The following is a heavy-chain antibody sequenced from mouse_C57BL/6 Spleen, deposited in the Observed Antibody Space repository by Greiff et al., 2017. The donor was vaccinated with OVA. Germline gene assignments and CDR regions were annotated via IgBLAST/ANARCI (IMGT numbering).Heavy chain of an antibody. V-gene: IGHV5-4*01. CDR2: ISDGGSYT. CDR1: GFTFSSYA. CDR3: ARDDGSFDY. D-gene: IGHD1-1*01. J-gene: IGHJ2*01. Sequence: VQRVESGGGLMKPGGSLKLSCAASGFTFSSYAMSWVRQTPEKRLEWVATISDGGSYTYYPDNVKGRFTISRDNAKNNLYLQMSHLKSEDTAMYYCARDDGSFDYWGQGTTLTVSS.